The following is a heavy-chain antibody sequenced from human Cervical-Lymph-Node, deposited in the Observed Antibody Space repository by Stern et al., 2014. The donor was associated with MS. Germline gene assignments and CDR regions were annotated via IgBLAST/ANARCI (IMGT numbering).Heavy chain of an antibody. CDR3: ARSDSSGWGRFGY. J-gene: IGHJ4*02. D-gene: IGHD6-19*01. CDR1: GFTFSNYG. Sequence: VQLVESGGGVVQPGRSLRLSCAASGFTFSNYGMHWVRQAPGQGLEWVSVIWYDGSNKRYADSVNGRFTISRDNSKNTLYLQMDSLRAEDTAVYYCARSDSSGWGRFGYWGQGTLVTVSS. CDR2: IWYDGSNK. V-gene: IGHV3-33*01.